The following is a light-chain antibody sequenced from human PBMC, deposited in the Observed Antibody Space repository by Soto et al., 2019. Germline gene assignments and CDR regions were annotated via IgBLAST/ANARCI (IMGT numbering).Light chain of an antibody. CDR2: SKT. V-gene: IGLV1-40*01. CDR1: SSNIGAHYD. CDR3: QSSDSSLSAVV. J-gene: IGLJ2*01. Sequence: QSVLTQPPSVSGAPGQRVTISCTGSSSNIGAHYDVHWYQQLPGTAPRLLIYSKTIRPSGVPVRFSASQSGTSASLAITGLQAEDEADYYCQSSDSSLSAVVFGGGTKLTVL.